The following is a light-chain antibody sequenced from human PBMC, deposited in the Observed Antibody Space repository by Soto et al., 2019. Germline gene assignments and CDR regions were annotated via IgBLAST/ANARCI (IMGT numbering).Light chain of an antibody. CDR3: QQYITYST. CDR2: DAS. CDR1: QSLRGW. J-gene: IGKJ5*01. V-gene: IGKV1-5*01. Sequence: DTRMTQSPSTLSASVGDRVTMTCRASQSLRGWLAWYQQRPGKAPKALIYDASTLASGVPSRFNGSGSGTEFTLTISSLQPDDFATYYCQQYITYSTFGQGTRLENK.